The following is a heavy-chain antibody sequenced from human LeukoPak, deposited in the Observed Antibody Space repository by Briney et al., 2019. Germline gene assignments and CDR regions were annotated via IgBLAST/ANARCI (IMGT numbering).Heavy chain of an antibody. V-gene: IGHV3-23*01. CDR1: GFTFSSYS. CDR2: ISSSGETT. D-gene: IGHD1-14*01. Sequence: PGGSLRLSCAASGFTFSSYSMNWVRQRPGKGPEWVSMISSSGETTDYAESVKGRFIISRDNTKNTLYLQLESPRVDDTAIYYCAKDPRAMGRYFFDDWGQGSLVIVSS. J-gene: IGHJ4*01. CDR3: AKDPRAMGRYFFDD.